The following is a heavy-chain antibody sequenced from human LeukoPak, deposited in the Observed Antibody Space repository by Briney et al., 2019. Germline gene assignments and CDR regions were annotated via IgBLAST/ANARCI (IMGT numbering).Heavy chain of an antibody. CDR3: ARDKTVGATNYYYGIDV. CDR1: GGSFSGYY. Sequence: KPSETLSLTCAVYGGSFSGYYWSWIRQPPGKGLEWIGEINHSGSTNYNPSLKSRATISLDTSTNQFSLRLTFVTAADTAVYFCARDKTVGATNYYYGIDVWGQGTTVTVSS. CDR2: INHSGST. V-gene: IGHV4-34*01. D-gene: IGHD1-26*01. J-gene: IGHJ6*02.